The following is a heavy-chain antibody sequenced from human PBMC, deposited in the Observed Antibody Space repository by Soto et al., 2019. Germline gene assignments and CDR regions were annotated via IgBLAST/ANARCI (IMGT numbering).Heavy chain of an antibody. CDR1: VGSISSGGYY. Sequence: SETLSLTCTVSVGSISSGGYYWSWIRQHPGKGLEWIGYIYYSGSTYYNPSLKSRVTISVDTSKNQFSLKLSSVTAADTAVYYCARDRIDSSGYSYYYYGMDVWGQGTTVTVSS. CDR3: ARDRIDSSGYSYYYYGMDV. CDR2: IYYSGST. V-gene: IGHV4-31*03. J-gene: IGHJ6*02. D-gene: IGHD3-22*01.